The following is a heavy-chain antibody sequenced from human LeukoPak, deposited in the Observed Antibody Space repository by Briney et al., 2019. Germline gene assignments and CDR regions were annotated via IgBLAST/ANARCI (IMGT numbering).Heavy chain of an antibody. CDR2: IKQDGGEK. CDR1: GFTFSSYW. D-gene: IGHD3-3*01. V-gene: IGHV3-7*01. CDR3: ARQNYDFWSGYIVY. Sequence: PGGSLRLSCAASGFTFSSYWMSWVRQAPGKGLEWVANIKQDGGEKYYVDSVKGRFTISRDNAKNSLYLQMNSLRAEGTAVYYCARQNYDFWSGYIVYWGQGTLVTVSS. J-gene: IGHJ4*02.